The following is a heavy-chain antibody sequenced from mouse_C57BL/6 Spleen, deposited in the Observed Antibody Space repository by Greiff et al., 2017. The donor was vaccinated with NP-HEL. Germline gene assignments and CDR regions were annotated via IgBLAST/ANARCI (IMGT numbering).Heavy chain of an antibody. CDR2: IYPGSGST. J-gene: IGHJ4*01. V-gene: IGHV1-55*01. CDR1: GYTFTSYW. Sequence: QVQLQQPGAELVKPGASVKMSCKASGYTFTSYWITWVKQRPGQGLEWIGDIYPGSGSTNYNEKFQSKATLTVDTSSSTAYMQLSSLTSEDSAVYYCARSYYDYDEDAMDYWGQGTSVTVSS. D-gene: IGHD2-4*01. CDR3: ARSYYDYDEDAMDY.